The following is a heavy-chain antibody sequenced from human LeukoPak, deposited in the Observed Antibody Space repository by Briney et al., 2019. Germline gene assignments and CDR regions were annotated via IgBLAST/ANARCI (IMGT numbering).Heavy chain of an antibody. CDR3: ARPGQGTAMVPFDY. CDR2: IYYSGST. V-gene: IGHV4-39*01. J-gene: IGHJ4*02. CDR1: GGSISSSIYY. D-gene: IGHD5-18*01. Sequence: SETLSLTGTVSGGSISSSIYYWGWIRQPPGKGLERIGSIYYSGSTYYNPSLKSRVTISVDTSKNQFSLKLSSVTAADTAVYYCARPGQGTAMVPFDYWGQGTLVTVSS.